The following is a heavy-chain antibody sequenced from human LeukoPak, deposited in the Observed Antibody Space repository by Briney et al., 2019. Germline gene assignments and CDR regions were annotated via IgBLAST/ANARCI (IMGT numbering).Heavy chain of an antibody. D-gene: IGHD1-14*01. Sequence: SVKVSCKASGGTFSSYAISWVRQAPGQGLEWMGRIIPILGIANYAQKFQGRVTITADKSTSTAYMELSSLRSEDTAVYYCARSEEVNRPHAFDYWGQGTLVTVSS. V-gene: IGHV1-69*04. CDR3: ARSEEVNRPHAFDY. CDR2: IIPILGIA. CDR1: GGTFSSYA. J-gene: IGHJ4*02.